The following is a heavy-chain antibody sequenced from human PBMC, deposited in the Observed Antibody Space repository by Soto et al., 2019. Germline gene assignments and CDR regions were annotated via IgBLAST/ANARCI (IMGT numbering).Heavy chain of an antibody. J-gene: IGHJ6*03. Sequence: SEILSLTCAVYGGSFSGYYWSWIRQPPGKGLEWIGEINHSGSTNYNPSLKSRVTISVDTSKNQFSLKLSSVTAADTAVYYCAREIWAYYGSGSYRAYYYYYYMDVWGKGTTVTVSS. V-gene: IGHV4-34*01. CDR1: GGSFSGYY. D-gene: IGHD3-10*01. CDR2: INHSGST. CDR3: AREIWAYYGSGSYRAYYYYYYMDV.